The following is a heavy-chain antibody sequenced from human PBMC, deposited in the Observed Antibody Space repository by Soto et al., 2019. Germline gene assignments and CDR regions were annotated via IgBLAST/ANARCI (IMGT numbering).Heavy chain of an antibody. J-gene: IGHJ4*02. D-gene: IGHD2-15*01. CDR1: GGSISSYY. CDR2: IYYTGST. V-gene: IGHV4-59*01. Sequence: SETLSLTCTVSGGSISSYYWSWFRQPPGKGLESIGYIYYTGSTIYNPSLESRLTISLDTSKNQFSLDLSTVTAADTAVYYCARGTVVGGRLANYWGQGTLVTVS. CDR3: ARGTVVGGRLANY.